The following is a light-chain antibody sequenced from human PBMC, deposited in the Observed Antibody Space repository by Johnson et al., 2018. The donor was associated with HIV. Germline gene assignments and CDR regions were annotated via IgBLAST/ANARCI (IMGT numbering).Light chain of an antibody. Sequence: QSVLTQPPSVSAAPGQRVTISCSGSSSNIGDNYLSWYQQLPGTAPKLLIYENNKRPSGIPDRFSGSKSGPSATLGITGLQTGDEADYYCGTWDSSRSSGLYVFGTGTEVTVL. J-gene: IGLJ1*01. V-gene: IGLV1-51*02. CDR3: GTWDSSRSSGLYV. CDR1: SSNIGDNY. CDR2: ENN.